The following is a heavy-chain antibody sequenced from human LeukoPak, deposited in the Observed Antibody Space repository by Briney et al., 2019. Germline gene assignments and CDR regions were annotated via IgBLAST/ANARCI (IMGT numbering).Heavy chain of an antibody. D-gene: IGHD6-19*01. J-gene: IGHJ5*01. Sequence: SVNDSRKASVGTFSSYAINWVRPAPRQGVEWMGRIIPIFGATTYAQRFQDRVTIIAEESTSTAYMELSSIRSEDTAMSYCARDTVPVAGTFDSWGQGNLVTVSS. CDR2: IIPIFGAT. CDR1: VGTFSSYA. V-gene: IGHV1-69*01. CDR3: ARDTVPVAGTFDS.